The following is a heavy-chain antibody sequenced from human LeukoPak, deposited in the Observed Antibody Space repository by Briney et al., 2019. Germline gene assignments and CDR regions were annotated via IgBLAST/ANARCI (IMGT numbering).Heavy chain of an antibody. V-gene: IGHV3-7*01. D-gene: IGHD2-21*01. Sequence: GGSLRLYCAASGFTFSSYWMRWVRQAPGKGLEWVANIKQDGSEKYYEDSVKGRFTISRDNAKNSLYLQMNSLRAEDTAVYYCARDLVDCGGDCHNWFDPWGQGTLVTVSS. CDR3: ARDLVDCGGDCHNWFDP. CDR2: IKQDGSEK. CDR1: GFTFSSYW. J-gene: IGHJ5*02.